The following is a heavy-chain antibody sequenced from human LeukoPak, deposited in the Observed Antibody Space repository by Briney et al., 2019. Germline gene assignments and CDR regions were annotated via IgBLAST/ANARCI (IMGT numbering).Heavy chain of an antibody. Sequence: ASVKVSCKASGYTFTSYYMHWVRQAPGQGLEWMGIINPSGGSTSYAQKFQGRVTMTRDMSTSTVYMELSSLRSEDTAVYYCAVVWNYEFADYWGQGTLVTVSS. V-gene: IGHV1-46*01. J-gene: IGHJ4*02. CDR2: INPSGGST. CDR3: AVVWNYEFADY. D-gene: IGHD1-7*01. CDR1: GYTFTSYY.